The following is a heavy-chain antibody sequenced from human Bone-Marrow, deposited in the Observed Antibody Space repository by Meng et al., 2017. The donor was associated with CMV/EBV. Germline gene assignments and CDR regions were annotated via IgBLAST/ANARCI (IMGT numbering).Heavy chain of an antibody. Sequence: LSLTCAASGFTFSSYSMNWVRQAPGKGLEWVSSISSSSSYIYYADSVKGRFTISRDNAKNSLYLQMNSLKTEDTAVYYCTTWGPTTICPYFDYWGQGALVTVSS. CDR1: GFTFSSYS. V-gene: IGHV3-21*03. CDR2: ISSSSSYI. CDR3: TTWGPTTICPYFDY. D-gene: IGHD3-16*01. J-gene: IGHJ4*02.